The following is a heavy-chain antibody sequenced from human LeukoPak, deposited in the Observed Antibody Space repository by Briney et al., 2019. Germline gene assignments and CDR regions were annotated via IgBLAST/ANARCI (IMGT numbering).Heavy chain of an antibody. D-gene: IGHD2-2*01. J-gene: IGHJ5*02. CDR2: IYYSGST. Sequence: SETLSLTCTVSGGSISSGDYYWSWIRQPPGKGLEWIGYIYYSGSTYYNPSLKSRVTISVDTSKNQFSLKLSSVTAADTAVYNCARVGGRLVPAAYWFDPWGQGTLVTVSS. V-gene: IGHV4-30-4*08. CDR3: ARVGGRLVPAAYWFDP. CDR1: GGSISSGDYY.